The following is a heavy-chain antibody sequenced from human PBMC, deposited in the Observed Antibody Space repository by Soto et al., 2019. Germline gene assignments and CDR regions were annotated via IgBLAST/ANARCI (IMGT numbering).Heavy chain of an antibody. J-gene: IGHJ5*02. CDR3: ATTLFQLLYWFDP. Sequence: ASVKVSCKASGGTFSSYTISWVRQAPGQGLEWMGRIIPILGIANYAQKFQGRVTITADKSTSTAYMELSSLRSEDTAVYYCATTLFQLLYWFDPWGQGTLVTVSS. V-gene: IGHV1-69*02. D-gene: IGHD2-2*01. CDR2: IIPILGIA. CDR1: GGTFSSYT.